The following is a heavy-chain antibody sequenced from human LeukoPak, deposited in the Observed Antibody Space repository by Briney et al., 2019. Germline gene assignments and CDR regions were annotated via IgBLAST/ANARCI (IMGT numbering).Heavy chain of an antibody. V-gene: IGHV3-23*01. Sequence: GGSLRLSCAASGFTFSSYTMSWVRQAPGKGLEWVSTIIGSGGTTYYADSVKGRFTISRDNPKNTLSLQMNSLRAEDTAVYYCARVWYGELKVDVWGQGTTVTVSS. D-gene: IGHD3-10*01. CDR2: IIGSGGTT. CDR1: GFTFSSYT. J-gene: IGHJ6*02. CDR3: ARVWYGELKVDV.